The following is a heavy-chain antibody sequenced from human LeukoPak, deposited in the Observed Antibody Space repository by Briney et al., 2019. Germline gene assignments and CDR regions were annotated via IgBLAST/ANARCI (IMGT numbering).Heavy chain of an antibody. CDR3: ARGKVGATGTGYYGLDV. J-gene: IGHJ6*02. CDR2: IEFAGDT. CDR1: GFTFSSYD. V-gene: IGHV3-13*01. Sequence: GGSLRLSCAASGFTFSSYDMHWVRQATGKGLEWVSVIEFAGDTYYADSVKGRFTISRENAKNSLYPQMNSLRAGDTAVYFCARGKVGATGTGYYGLDVWGQGTTVTVSS. D-gene: IGHD1-26*01.